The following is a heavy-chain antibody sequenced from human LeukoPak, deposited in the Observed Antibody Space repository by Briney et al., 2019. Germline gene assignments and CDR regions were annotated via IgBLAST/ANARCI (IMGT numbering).Heavy chain of an antibody. CDR1: GYTFTGYY. CDR2: IYPRDGST. V-gene: IGHV1-46*01. CDR3: ARDQEGFDY. Sequence: ASVKVSCKVSGYTFTGYYLHWVRQAPGQGLEWMGMIYPRDGSTSYAQNFQGRVTVTRDTSTTTVHMELRGLRSEDTAVYYCARDQEGFDYWGQGTVVTVSS. J-gene: IGHJ4*02.